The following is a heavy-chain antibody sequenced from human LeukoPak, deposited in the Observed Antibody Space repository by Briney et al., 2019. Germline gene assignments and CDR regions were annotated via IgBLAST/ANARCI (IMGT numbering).Heavy chain of an antibody. V-gene: IGHV4-59*08. CDR2: IYYSGST. J-gene: IGHJ3*02. CDR3: ARLGSDDAFDI. Sequence: SETLSLTGTVSGGSLSSYYWSWIRQPPGKGLEWIGYIYYSGSTNYNPSLKSRVTISVDTSKNQFSLKLSSVTAADTAVYYCARLGSDDAFDIWGQGTMVTVSS. CDR1: GGSLSSYY.